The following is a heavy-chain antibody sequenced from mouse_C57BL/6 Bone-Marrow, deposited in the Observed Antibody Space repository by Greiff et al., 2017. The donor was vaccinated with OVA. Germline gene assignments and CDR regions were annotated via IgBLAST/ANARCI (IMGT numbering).Heavy chain of an antibody. D-gene: IGHD4-1*01. CDR3: ASSNPWFAY. CDR2: IDPANGNT. J-gene: IGHJ3*01. Sequence: EVQLQQSVAELVRPGASVKLSCTASGFTFKNTYMHWVKQRPEQGLEWIGRIDPANGNTKYAPKFQGKATITADTSSNTAYLQLSSLTSEDTAIYYCASSNPWFAYWGQGTLVTVSA. CDR1: GFTFKNTY. V-gene: IGHV14-3*01.